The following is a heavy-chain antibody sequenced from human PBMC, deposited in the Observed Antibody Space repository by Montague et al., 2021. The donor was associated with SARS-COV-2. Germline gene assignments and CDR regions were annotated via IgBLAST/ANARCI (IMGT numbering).Heavy chain of an antibody. CDR3: AKGAVGYGHGYPYCYFDL. CDR2: ISTSGPLP. Sequence: SLRLSCAASGFNFTTSEINWVRQAPGKGLEWVSSISTSGPLPSYTDSVKGRFTISRDNAKKSLYLQMDSLRTEDTAVYFCAKGAVGYGHGYPYCYFDLWGRGTLVTVSS. J-gene: IGHJ2*01. CDR1: GFNFTTSE. V-gene: IGHV3-48*03. D-gene: IGHD5-18*01.